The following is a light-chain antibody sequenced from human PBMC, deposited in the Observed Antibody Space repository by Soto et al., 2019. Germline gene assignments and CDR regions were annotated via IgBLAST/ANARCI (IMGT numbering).Light chain of an antibody. CDR3: QQRYNWPRT. Sequence: VLTQSPATLSVSPGDSATLSCRASQSVSSFLAWYQQRPGQAPRLLIYDGSHSATGIPDRLSGSGSGTDFTLTINSLEPEDLALYYCQQRYNWPRTFGQGTKVDIK. CDR1: QSVSSF. V-gene: IGKV3-11*01. J-gene: IGKJ1*01. CDR2: DGS.